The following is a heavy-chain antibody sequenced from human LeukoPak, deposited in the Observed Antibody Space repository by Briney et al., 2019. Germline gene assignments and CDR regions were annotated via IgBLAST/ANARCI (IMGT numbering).Heavy chain of an antibody. CDR3: AREAYGEVYFDY. CDR1: GFTFSSYA. J-gene: IGHJ4*02. D-gene: IGHD4/OR15-4a*01. V-gene: IGHV3-30-3*01. Sequence: GGSLRLSCAASGFTFSSYAMHWVRQAPGKGLEWEALISYDGSKIYYADSVKGRFTISRDNSKNTLYVQMNSMRAEDTAVYYCAREAYGEVYFDYWGQGTLVTVSS. CDR2: ISYDGSKI.